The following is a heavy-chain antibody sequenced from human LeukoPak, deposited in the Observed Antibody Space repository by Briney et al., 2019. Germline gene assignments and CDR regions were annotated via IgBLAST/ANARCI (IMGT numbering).Heavy chain of an antibody. V-gene: IGHV3-15*01. Sequence: PGGSLRLSCAASGFIFSNAWMTWVRQAPGKGLEWVGRIKSKTDGGTIDYAAPVKGRFTISRDDSKDTLYLQMNSLKTEGTALYYCSTDLMGFCSSTGCYDNWLDPWGQGTLVTVSS. D-gene: IGHD2-2*01. CDR2: IKSKTDGGTI. CDR1: GFIFSNAW. CDR3: STDLMGFCSSTGCYDNWLDP. J-gene: IGHJ5*02.